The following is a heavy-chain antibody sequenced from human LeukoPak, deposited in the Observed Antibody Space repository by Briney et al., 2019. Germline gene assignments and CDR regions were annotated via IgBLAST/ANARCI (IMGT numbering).Heavy chain of an antibody. CDR2: IIPIFGTA. V-gene: IGHV1-69*01. CDR1: GGTFSSYA. J-gene: IGHJ4*02. D-gene: IGHD6-13*01. CDR3: AREGVRSSCYDY. Sequence: GSSVKVSCKASGGTFSSYAISWVRQAPGQELEGMGGIIPIFGTANYAQKFQGRVTITADESTSTAYMELSSLRSEDTAVYYCAREGVRSSCYDYWGQGTLVTVSS.